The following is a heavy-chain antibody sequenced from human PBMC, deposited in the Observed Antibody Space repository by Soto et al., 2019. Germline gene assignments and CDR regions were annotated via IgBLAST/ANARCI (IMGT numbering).Heavy chain of an antibody. V-gene: IGHV4-31*03. CDR3: ARVLSDGDYVWGSYRLAYFDY. D-gene: IGHD3-16*02. CDR2: IYYSGST. CDR1: GGSISSGGYY. J-gene: IGHJ4*02. Sequence: SETLSLTCTVSGGSISSGGYYWSWIRQHPGKGLEWIGYIYYSGSTYYNPSLKSRVTISVDTSKNQFSLKLSSVTAADTAVYYCARVLSDGDYVWGSYRLAYFDYWGQGTPVPVSP.